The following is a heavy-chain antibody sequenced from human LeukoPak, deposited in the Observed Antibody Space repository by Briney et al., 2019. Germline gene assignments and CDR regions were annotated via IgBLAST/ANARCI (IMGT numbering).Heavy chain of an antibody. Sequence: TGGSLRLSCAASGFTFSSYEMNWVRQAPGKGLEWVSYISSSGSTIYYADSVKGRFTISRDNAKNSLYLQMKSLRAEDTADYYCARLGILSGYMDVWGKGTTVTISS. J-gene: IGHJ6*03. CDR2: ISSSGSTI. CDR3: ARLGILSGYMDV. CDR1: GFTFSSYE. V-gene: IGHV3-48*03. D-gene: IGHD3-9*01.